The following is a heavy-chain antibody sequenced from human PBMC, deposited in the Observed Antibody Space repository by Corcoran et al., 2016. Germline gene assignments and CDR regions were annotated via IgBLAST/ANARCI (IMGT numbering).Heavy chain of an antibody. V-gene: IGHV3-48*04. Sequence: EVQLVESGGGLVQPGGSLRRSCAASGFTFSSYSVNWVRQAPGKGLEWVSYISSSSSTIYYADSVKGRFTISRDNAKNSLYLQMNSLRAEDTAVYYCARVGYGGGFDYWGQGTLVTVSS. CDR1: GFTFSSYS. D-gene: IGHD4-17*01. CDR2: ISSSSSTI. CDR3: ARVGYGGGFDY. J-gene: IGHJ4*02.